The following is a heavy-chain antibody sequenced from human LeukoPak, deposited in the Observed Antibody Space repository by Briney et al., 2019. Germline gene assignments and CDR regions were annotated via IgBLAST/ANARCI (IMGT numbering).Heavy chain of an antibody. CDR2: INTNTGNP. D-gene: IGHD5-24*01. CDR3: ARGSGNGWLPLPDY. CDR1: GYTFTSYY. Sequence: ASVKVSCKASGYTFTSYYMHWVRQAPGQGLEWMGWINTNTGNPTYAQGFTGRFVFSLDTSVSTAYLQISSLKAEDTAVYYCARGSGNGWLPLPDYWGQGTLVTVSS. J-gene: IGHJ4*02. V-gene: IGHV7-4-1*02.